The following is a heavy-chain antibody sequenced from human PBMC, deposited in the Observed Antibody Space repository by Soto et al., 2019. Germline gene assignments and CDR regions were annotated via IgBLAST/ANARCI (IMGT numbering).Heavy chain of an antibody. Sequence: EVQLVESGGSLVQPGGSLRLSCAASGFTFSDHYMDWVRQAPGKGLEWVGRIRNKAKSYTTEYAASVKGRFTISRDDSKNSLYLQMNSLKTEDTAVFYCARGAHDSSWYWFFDSWGQGTLVTVSS. D-gene: IGHD3-22*01. CDR2: IRNKAKSYTT. CDR1: GFTFSDHY. CDR3: ARGAHDSSWYWFFDS. V-gene: IGHV3-72*01. J-gene: IGHJ4*02.